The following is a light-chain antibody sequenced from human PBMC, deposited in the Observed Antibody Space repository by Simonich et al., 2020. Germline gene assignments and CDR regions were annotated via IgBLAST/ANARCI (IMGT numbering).Light chain of an antibody. Sequence: EIVLTQSPGTLSLSPGERATLSCRASQSVSSSYLAWYQQKPCRAPRLLISGASSRATGIPDRFSGSGSGTDFTLTISRLEPEDFEVYYCQQYGSSPRTFGQGTKVEIK. CDR3: QQYGSSPRT. V-gene: IGKV3-20*01. CDR1: QSVSSSY. J-gene: IGKJ1*01. CDR2: GAS.